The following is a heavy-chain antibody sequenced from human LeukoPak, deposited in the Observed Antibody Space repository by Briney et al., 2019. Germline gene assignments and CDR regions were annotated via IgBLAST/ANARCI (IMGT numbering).Heavy chain of an antibody. J-gene: IGHJ4*02. CDR3: ARDPEFINRGVHYFSYYFDY. V-gene: IGHV3-30*04. CDR1: GFTFSSNA. CDR2: ISYDGSNK. D-gene: IGHD3-10*01. Sequence: PGGSLRLSCAASGFTFSSNAMHWVRQAPGKGLEWVAVISYDGSNKYYADSVKGRFTISRDNSKNTVFLQMSSLRVEDTAVYYCARDPEFINRGVHYFSYYFDYWGQGTLVTVSS.